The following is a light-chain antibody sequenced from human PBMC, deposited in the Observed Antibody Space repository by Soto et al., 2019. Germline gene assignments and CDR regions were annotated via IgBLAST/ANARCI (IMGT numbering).Light chain of an antibody. V-gene: IGLV2-14*01. J-gene: IGLJ3*02. Sequence: QSALTQPASVSGSPGQSITISCTGSSNDVGGYNYVSWYLQHPGKAPKLIIYEVSNRPSGISLRFSGSKSGNTASLTISGLQAEDEADYYCNSFTTSGTWVFGGGTKLTVL. CDR3: NSFTTSGTWV. CDR1: SNDVGGYNY. CDR2: EVS.